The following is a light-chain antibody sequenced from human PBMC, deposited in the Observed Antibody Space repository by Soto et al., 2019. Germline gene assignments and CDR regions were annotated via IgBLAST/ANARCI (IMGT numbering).Light chain of an antibody. CDR1: QSVSSSY. Sequence: EIVLTLSPGTLSLSPGERATLSCRASQSVSSSYLAWYQQKPGQAPRLLIYGASSRATGIPDRFSGSGSGTDFTLTISSLQPEDFATYYCQQSYSTPCTFGQGSMADIK. CDR2: GAS. V-gene: IGKV3-20*01. CDR3: QQSYSTPCT. J-gene: IGKJ1*01.